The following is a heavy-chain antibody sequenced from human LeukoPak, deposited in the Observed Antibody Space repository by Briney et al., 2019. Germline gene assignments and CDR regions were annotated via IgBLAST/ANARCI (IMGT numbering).Heavy chain of an antibody. CDR1: GFTFSDYY. Sequence: TGGSLRLSCAASGFTFSDYYMSWIRQAPGKGLEWVSYISSSGSTIYYADSVKGRFTISRDNAKNSLYLQMNSLRAEDTAAYYCARRATMGAFDIWGQGTMVTVSS. V-gene: IGHV3-11*01. CDR3: ARRATMGAFDI. CDR2: ISSSGSTI. D-gene: IGHD3-10*01. J-gene: IGHJ3*02.